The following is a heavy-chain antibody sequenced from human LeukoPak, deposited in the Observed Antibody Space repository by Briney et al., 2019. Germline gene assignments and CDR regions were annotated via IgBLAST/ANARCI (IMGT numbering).Heavy chain of an antibody. J-gene: IGHJ3*02. Sequence: SETLSLTCTVSGGSVSSGSYYWSWIRQPPGKELEWIGYIYYSGSTNYNPSPKSRVTISVDTSKNQFSLKLSSVTAADTAVYYCSRLQFDWLSPGAFDIWGQGTMVTVSS. V-gene: IGHV4-61*01. D-gene: IGHD3-9*01. CDR2: IYYSGST. CDR1: GGSVSSGSYY. CDR3: SRLQFDWLSPGAFDI.